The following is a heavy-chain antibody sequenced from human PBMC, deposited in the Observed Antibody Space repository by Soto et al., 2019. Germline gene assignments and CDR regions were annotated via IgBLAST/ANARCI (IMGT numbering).Heavy chain of an antibody. V-gene: IGHV1-18*01. J-gene: IGHJ6*02. CDR3: AREKSFDSDYYDSSGYRFYYYYGMDV. D-gene: IGHD3-22*01. CDR2: ISAYNGNT. CDR1: GYTFTSYG. Sequence: ASVKVSCKASGYTFTSYGISWVRQAPGQGLEWMGWISAYNGNTNYAQKLQGRVTMTTDTSTSTAYMELRSLRSDDTAVYYCAREKSFDSDYYDSSGYRFYYYYGMDVWGQGTTVNVSS.